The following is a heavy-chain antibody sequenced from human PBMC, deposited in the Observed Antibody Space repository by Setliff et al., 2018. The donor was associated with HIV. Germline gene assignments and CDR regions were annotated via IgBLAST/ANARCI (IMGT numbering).Heavy chain of an antibody. CDR2: VFYSGSA. CDR1: GGSISGNA. Sequence: PSETLSLTCSVSGGSISGNAWSWIRQSPGKGLEWIGCVFYSGSANYSPSLKSRVTISADTSKNQFSLKLSSVTAADTAMYYCARAKGYCNDDGCFSNFDYWGQGTLVTVSS. J-gene: IGHJ4*02. V-gene: IGHV4-59*01. CDR3: ARAKGYCNDDGCFSNFDY. D-gene: IGHD2-15*01.